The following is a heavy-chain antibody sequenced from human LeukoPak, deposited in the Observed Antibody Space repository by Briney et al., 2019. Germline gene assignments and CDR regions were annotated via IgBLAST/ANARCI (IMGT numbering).Heavy chain of an antibody. D-gene: IGHD6-6*01. V-gene: IGHV5-51*01. CDR2: IYPGDSDT. CDR1: GYTFTSYW. J-gene: IGHJ4*02. Sequence: KVSCKASGYTFTSYWIGWVRQMPGKGLEWMGIIYPGDSDTRYSPSFQGQVTISADKSISTAYLQWSSLKASDTAMYYCASGIAAPYDYWGQGTLVTVSS. CDR3: ASGIAAPYDY.